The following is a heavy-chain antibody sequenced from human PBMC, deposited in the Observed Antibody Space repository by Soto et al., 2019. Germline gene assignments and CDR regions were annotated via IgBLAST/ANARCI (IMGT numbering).Heavy chain of an antibody. CDR2: INHSGNN. Sequence: SETLSLTCAVSGGSFNTYHYNWIRQSTGKGLEWIGEINHSGNNNYSPSLKSRVTMSLDRSKSQFSLKLTSVTAADTAVYYCARGGSNDWHVAFGIWGKGTMGTVSS. D-gene: IGHD3-9*01. J-gene: IGHJ3*02. CDR1: GGSFNTYH. CDR3: ARGGSNDWHVAFGI. V-gene: IGHV4-34*01.